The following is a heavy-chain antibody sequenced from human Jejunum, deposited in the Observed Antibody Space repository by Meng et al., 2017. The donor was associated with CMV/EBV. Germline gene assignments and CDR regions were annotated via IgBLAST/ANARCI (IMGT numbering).Heavy chain of an antibody. CDR2: IRGDDST. CDR1: GFRVSTNY. J-gene: IGHJ4*02. CDR3: ARACRQVSNCYLDS. D-gene: IGHD4-11*01. Sequence: SGFRVSTNYMSGVRQAPGKGLEWVSFIRGDDSTRYTDSVQGRFTISRDNSKNTVYLQMNSLRAEDTAVYYCARACRQVSNCYLDSWGQGIQVTVSS. V-gene: IGHV3-53*01.